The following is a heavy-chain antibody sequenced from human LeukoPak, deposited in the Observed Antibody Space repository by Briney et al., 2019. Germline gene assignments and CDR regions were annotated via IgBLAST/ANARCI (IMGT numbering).Heavy chain of an antibody. D-gene: IGHD3-3*01. V-gene: IGHV4-34*01. J-gene: IGHJ6*02. Sequence: SETLSLTCTVSGGSIRSGDYSWNWIRRPPGKGLEWIGEINHSGSTNYNPSLKSRVTISVDTSKNQFSLKLSSVTAADTAVYYCARRYYDFWSGVGLNYYYGMDVWGQGTTVTVSS. CDR1: GGSIRSGDYS. CDR3: ARRYYDFWSGVGLNYYYGMDV. CDR2: INHSGST.